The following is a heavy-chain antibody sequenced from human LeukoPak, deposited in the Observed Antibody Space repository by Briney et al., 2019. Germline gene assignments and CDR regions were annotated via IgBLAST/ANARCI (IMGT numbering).Heavy chain of an antibody. D-gene: IGHD6-19*01. V-gene: IGHV4-59*01. CDR2: IYYSGST. CDR3: ARAAGQWLVDY. J-gene: IGHJ4*02. CDR1: GGSISSYY. Sequence: SETLSLTCTVSGGSISSYYWSWIRQPPGKGLEWIGYIYYSGSTNYNPALKSRVTISVDTSKNQFSLKLSSVTAAATAVYYCARAAGQWLVDYWGQGTLVTVSS.